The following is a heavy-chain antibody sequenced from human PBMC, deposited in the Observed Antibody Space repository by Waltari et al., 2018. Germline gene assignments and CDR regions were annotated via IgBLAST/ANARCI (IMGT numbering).Heavy chain of an antibody. Sequence: EVQLVESGGGLVQPGRSLRLSCAASGFTFDDYAMHWVRQAPGKGLEWVSGISWNSGSIGYADSVKGRFTISRDNAKNSLYLQMNSLRAEDMALYYCAKDNEWELSHYMDVWGKGTTVTVSS. CDR1: GFTFDDYA. V-gene: IGHV3-9*03. CDR2: ISWNSGSI. CDR3: AKDNEWELSHYMDV. D-gene: IGHD1-26*01. J-gene: IGHJ6*03.